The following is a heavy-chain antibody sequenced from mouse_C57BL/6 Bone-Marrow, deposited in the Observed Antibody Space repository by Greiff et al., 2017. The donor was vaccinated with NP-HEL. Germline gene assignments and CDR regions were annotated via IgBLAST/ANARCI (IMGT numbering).Heavy chain of an antibody. CDR2: ISYSGST. CDR1: GYSITSDY. Sequence: VQLQQSGPGLAKPSQTLSLTCSVTGYSITSDYWNWIRKFPGNKLEYMGYISYSGSTYYNPSLKSRISITRDTSKNQYYLQLNSVTTEDTATYYCARYSYYGSSYGNYYAMDYWGQGTSVTVSS. J-gene: IGHJ4*01. V-gene: IGHV3-8*01. CDR3: ARYSYYGSSYGNYYAMDY. D-gene: IGHD1-1*01.